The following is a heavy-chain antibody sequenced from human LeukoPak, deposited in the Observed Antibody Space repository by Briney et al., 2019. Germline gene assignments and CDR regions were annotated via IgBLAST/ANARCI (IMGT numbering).Heavy chain of an antibody. CDR3: ATKYSSSSPFDY. CDR1: GYTLTELS. Sequence: ASVKVSCKVSGYTLTELSMHWVRQAPGKGLEWMGGFDPEDGETIYSQKFQGRVTMTEDTSTDTAYMELSSLRSEDTAVYYCATKYSSSSPFDYWGQGTLVTASS. V-gene: IGHV1-24*01. CDR2: FDPEDGET. J-gene: IGHJ4*02. D-gene: IGHD6-6*01.